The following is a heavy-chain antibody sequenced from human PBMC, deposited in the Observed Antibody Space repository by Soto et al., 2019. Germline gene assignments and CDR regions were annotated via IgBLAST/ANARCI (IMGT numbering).Heavy chain of an antibody. D-gene: IGHD3-22*01. Sequence: SETLSLTCAVSGGSISSGGYSWSWIRQPPGKGLEWTGYIYHSGSTYCNPSLKSRVTISVDRSKDQFSLKLSSVTAADTAVYYCARGSDYYDSSGYYYGSQYFQHWGQGTLVTVSS. J-gene: IGHJ1*01. CDR1: GGSISSGGYS. CDR2: IYHSGST. V-gene: IGHV4-30-2*01. CDR3: ARGSDYYDSSGYYYGSQYFQH.